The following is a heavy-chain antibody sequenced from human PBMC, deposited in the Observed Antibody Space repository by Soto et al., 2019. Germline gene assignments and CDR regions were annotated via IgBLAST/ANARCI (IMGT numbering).Heavy chain of an antibody. CDR3: ARGSDYDSSGYPLDY. CDR2: IYYSGST. Sequence: LSLTCTVSGGSISSYYWSWIRQPPGKGLEWIGYIYYSGSTNYNPSLKSRVTISVDTSKNQFSLKLSSVTAADTAVYYCARGSDYDSSGYPLDYWGQGTLVTVSS. V-gene: IGHV4-59*01. CDR1: GGSISSYY. D-gene: IGHD3-22*01. J-gene: IGHJ4*02.